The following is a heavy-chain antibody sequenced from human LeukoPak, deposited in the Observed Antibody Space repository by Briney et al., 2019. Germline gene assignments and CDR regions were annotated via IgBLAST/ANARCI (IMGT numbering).Heavy chain of an antibody. CDR1: GGTFSSYA. J-gene: IGHJ4*02. D-gene: IGHD1-26*01. Sequence: ASVKVSCKASGGTFSSYAISWVRQAPGQGLEWMGWISAYNGNTNYAQKLQGRVTMTTDTSTSTAYMELRSLRSDDTAVYYCASQSGSYPHFDYWGQGTLVTVSS. V-gene: IGHV1-18*01. CDR3: ASQSGSYPHFDY. CDR2: ISAYNGNT.